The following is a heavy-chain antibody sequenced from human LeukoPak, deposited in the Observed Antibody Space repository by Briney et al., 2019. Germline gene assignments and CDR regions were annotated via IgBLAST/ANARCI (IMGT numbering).Heavy chain of an antibody. CDR3: ARDLSPGSVFRIAVAGNNWFDP. Sequence: SVKVSCKASGGTFSSYAISWVRQAPGQGLEWMGRIIPIFGTANYAQKFQGRVTITTDEPTSTAYMELSSLRSEDTAVYYCARDLSPGSVFRIAVAGNNWFDPWGQGTLVTVSS. V-gene: IGHV1-69*05. CDR2: IIPIFGTA. CDR1: GGTFSSYA. J-gene: IGHJ5*02. D-gene: IGHD6-19*01.